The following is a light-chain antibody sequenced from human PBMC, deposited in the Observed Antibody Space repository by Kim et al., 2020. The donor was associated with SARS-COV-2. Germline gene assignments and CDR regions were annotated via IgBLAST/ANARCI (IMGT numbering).Light chain of an antibody. V-gene: IGKV3-15*01. J-gene: IGKJ2*01. Sequence: SPGEGATLYCRASQSVSSNLAWYQQKRGQPPRLLIYGASTRATGIPSRFSGSGSRTEFTLTISSLQSEDFAVYYCQQYNGWPPYTFGQGTKLEI. CDR2: GAS. CDR3: QQYNGWPPYT. CDR1: QSVSSN.